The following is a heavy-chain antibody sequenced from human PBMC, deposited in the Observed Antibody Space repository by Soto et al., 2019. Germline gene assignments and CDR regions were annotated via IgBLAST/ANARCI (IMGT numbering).Heavy chain of an antibody. CDR3: ARDGDRIQLWLPGYYYGMDV. J-gene: IGHJ6*02. CDR2: IIPIFGTA. D-gene: IGHD5-18*01. CDR1: GGTFSSYA. V-gene: IGHV1-69*13. Sequence: SVKVSCKASGGTFSSYAISWVRQAPGQGLEWMGGIIPIFGTANYAQKFQGRVTITADESTSTAYMELSSLRSEDTAVYYCARDGDRIQLWLPGYYYGMDVWGQGTTVTVSS.